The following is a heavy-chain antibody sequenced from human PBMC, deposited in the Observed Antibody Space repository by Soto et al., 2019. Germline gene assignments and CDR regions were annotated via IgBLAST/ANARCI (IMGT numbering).Heavy chain of an antibody. Sequence: SATLSLTSTAYGESFNGYNWSWLSHPPGKWLEWIGAIHHSGSTNYNPSLTILVTLSIDTSKRQFSLKVRSVTAADTAVYYCARGKRGSSWYRGEEEYYYYGMDVWGQGTPVTVS. CDR1: GESFNGYN. CDR3: ARGKRGSSWYRGEEEYYYYGMDV. V-gene: IGHV4-34*01. J-gene: IGHJ6*02. D-gene: IGHD6-13*01. CDR2: IHHSGST.